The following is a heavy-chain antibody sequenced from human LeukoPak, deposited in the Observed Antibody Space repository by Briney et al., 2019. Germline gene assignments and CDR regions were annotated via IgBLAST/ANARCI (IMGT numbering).Heavy chain of an antibody. Sequence: GGSLRLSCAGSGFSISNYWMSWVRQAPGKGLEWVANIKQAESERFYVDSVKDRFIISRENAENSVYLQMNSLRDEDTAVYYCARDRDGTIAVAGTSGYWGQGTLVTVSS. CDR2: IKQAESER. J-gene: IGHJ4*02. D-gene: IGHD6-19*01. V-gene: IGHV3-7*01. CDR3: ARDRDGTIAVAGTSGY. CDR1: GFSISNYW.